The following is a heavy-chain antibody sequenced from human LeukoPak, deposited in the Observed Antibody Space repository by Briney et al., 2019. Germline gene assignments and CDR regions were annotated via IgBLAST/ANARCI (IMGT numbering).Heavy chain of an antibody. J-gene: IGHJ4*02. V-gene: IGHV1-8*01. CDR3: ARETPLPAAMATPFDY. CDR1: GYTFTSYD. D-gene: IGHD5-18*01. CDR2: MNPNSGNT. Sequence: ASVKVSCKASGYTFTSYDISWVRQATGQGLEWMGWMNPNSGNTGYAQKFQGRVTMTRDTSTSTVYMELSSLRSEDTAVYYCARETPLPAAMATPFDYWGQGTLVTVSS.